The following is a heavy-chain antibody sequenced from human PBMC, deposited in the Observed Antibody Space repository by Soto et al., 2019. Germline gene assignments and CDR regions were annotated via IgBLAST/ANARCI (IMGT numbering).Heavy chain of an antibody. CDR3: TSATPSLQPPGFDP. CDR1: GGSISSGGYY. V-gene: IGHV4-31*03. J-gene: IGHJ5*02. D-gene: IGHD1-26*01. CDR2: IYYSGST. Sequence: PSETLSLTCTVSGGSISSGGYYWSWIRQHPGKGLEWIGYIYYSGSTYYNPSLKSRVTISVDTSKNQFSLKLSSVTAADTAVYYCTSATPSLQPPGFDPWGQGTLVTVSS.